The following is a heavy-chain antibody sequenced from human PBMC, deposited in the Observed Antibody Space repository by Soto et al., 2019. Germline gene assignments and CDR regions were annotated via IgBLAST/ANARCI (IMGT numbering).Heavy chain of an antibody. CDR3: AGICSGGSCYGWFDP. CDR1: GGSISSSSYY. D-gene: IGHD2-15*01. J-gene: IGHJ5*02. CDR2: IYYSGST. Sequence: SETLSLTCTVSGGSISSSSYYWGWIRQPPGKGLEWIGSIYYSGSTYYNPSLKSRVTISVDTSKNQFSLKLSSVTAADTAVYYCAGICSGGSCYGWFDPWGQGTLVTVSS. V-gene: IGHV4-39*01.